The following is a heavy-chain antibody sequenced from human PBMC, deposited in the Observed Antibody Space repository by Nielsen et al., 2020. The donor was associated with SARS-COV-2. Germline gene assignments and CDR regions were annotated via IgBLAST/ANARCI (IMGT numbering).Heavy chain of an antibody. CDR2: FSASGYST. Sequence: GGSLRLSCAGSGLTFSSYDMSWVRQAPGKGLEWVSGFSASGYSTYYADSVKGRLTISRDTSKNTLGLQMNSLRSDDTAVYYCAKGGPPVGATGRYFDYWGQGTLVTVSS. CDR1: GLTFSSYD. V-gene: IGHV3-23*01. J-gene: IGHJ4*02. D-gene: IGHD1-26*01. CDR3: AKGGPPVGATGRYFDY.